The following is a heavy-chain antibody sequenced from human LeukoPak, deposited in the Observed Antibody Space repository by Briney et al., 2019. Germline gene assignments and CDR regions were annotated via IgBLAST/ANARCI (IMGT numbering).Heavy chain of an antibody. Sequence: SETLSLTCTVSGGSISSYYWSWIRQPPGKGLEWIGYIYYSGSTNYNPSLKSRVAISVDTSKNQFSLKLSSVTAADTAVYYCARERMRYYFDYWGQGTLVTVSS. D-gene: IGHD2-15*01. J-gene: IGHJ4*02. V-gene: IGHV4-59*01. CDR2: IYYSGST. CDR3: ARERMRYYFDY. CDR1: GGSISSYY.